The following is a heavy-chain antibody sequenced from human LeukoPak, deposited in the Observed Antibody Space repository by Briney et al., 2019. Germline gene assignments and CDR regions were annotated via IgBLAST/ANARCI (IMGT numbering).Heavy chain of an antibody. CDR1: GYTFTSYG. V-gene: IGHV1-18*04. Sequence: ASVKVSCKASGYTFTSYGISWVRQAPGQGLEWMGWISAYNGNTNYAQKFQGRVTMTTDTSTSTAYMELRSLRSDDTAVYYCARLSGVGYCSGGSCSNNWFDPWGQGTLVTVSS. CDR2: ISAYNGNT. CDR3: ARLSGVGYCSGGSCSNNWFDP. J-gene: IGHJ5*02. D-gene: IGHD2-15*01.